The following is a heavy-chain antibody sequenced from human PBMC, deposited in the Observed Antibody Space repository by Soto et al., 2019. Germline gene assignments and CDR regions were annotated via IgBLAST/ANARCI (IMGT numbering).Heavy chain of an antibody. V-gene: IGHV3-48*02. CDR1: GFTFSSYS. CDR3: ARPIYYYDSSGYLH. Sequence: GGSLRLSCAASGFTFSSYSMNWVRQAPGKGLEWVSYISSSSSTIYYADSVKGRFTISRDNAKNSLYLQMNSLRDEDTAVYYCARPIYYYDSSGYLHWGQGTLVTVSS. CDR2: ISSSSSTI. J-gene: IGHJ4*02. D-gene: IGHD3-22*01.